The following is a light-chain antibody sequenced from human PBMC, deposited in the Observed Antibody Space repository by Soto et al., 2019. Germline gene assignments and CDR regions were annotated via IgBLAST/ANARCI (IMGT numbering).Light chain of an antibody. CDR1: RSIRDW. V-gene: IGKV1-5*01. Sequence: DIQMTQSPSSLSPSVGDRVTITCRASRSIRDWVAWYQQKPGKAPDLLIFDASNLKSGVSSRFSGSGSGTEFTLPISRLQPDDVTTYYCLQYSSHSWTFGQGTKVDIK. CDR2: DAS. J-gene: IGKJ1*01. CDR3: LQYSSHSWT.